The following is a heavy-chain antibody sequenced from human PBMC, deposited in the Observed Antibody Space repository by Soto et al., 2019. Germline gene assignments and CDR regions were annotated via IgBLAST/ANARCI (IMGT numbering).Heavy chain of an antibody. V-gene: IGHV2-5*02. D-gene: IGHD3-16*01. CDR3: VHKGGGDRILDY. CDR1: GFSLSTSGVG. J-gene: IGHJ4*02. CDR2: IYWDDYK. Sequence: KESGPALVKPTQTLTLTCTFSGFSLSTSGVGVGWIRQPPGEALEWLALIYWDDYKHFSPSLESRLTITKDTSKNQVVLTMTNMDPLDTATYYCVHKGGGDRILDYWGQGTLVTVSS.